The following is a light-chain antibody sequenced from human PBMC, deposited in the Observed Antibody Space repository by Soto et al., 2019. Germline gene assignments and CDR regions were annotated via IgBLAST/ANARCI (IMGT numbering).Light chain of an antibody. J-gene: IGKJ1*01. CDR3: QQYGSSPRT. Sequence: EIVVTQSPATLSLSPGERATLSCRASQSVSSSYLAWYQQKPGQAPRLLIYGASSRATGIPDRFSGSGSGTDFTLTISRLEPEDFAVCYCQQYGSSPRTFGQGTKVEIK. V-gene: IGKV3-20*01. CDR1: QSVSSSY. CDR2: GAS.